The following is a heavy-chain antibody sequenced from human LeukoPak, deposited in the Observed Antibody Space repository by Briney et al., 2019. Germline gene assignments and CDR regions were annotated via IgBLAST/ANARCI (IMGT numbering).Heavy chain of an antibody. J-gene: IGHJ4*02. CDR3: AKPRYSSGWDTNFDY. CDR1: GFTFSSYA. CDR2: ISGSGGST. D-gene: IGHD6-19*01. V-gene: IGHV3-23*01. Sequence: GGSLRLSCAASGFTFSSYAMSWVRQAPGKGLEWVSAISGSGGSTYYADSVKGRFTISRDNSKNTLCLQMNSLRAEYTAVYYCAKPRYSSGWDTNFDYWGQGTLVTVSS.